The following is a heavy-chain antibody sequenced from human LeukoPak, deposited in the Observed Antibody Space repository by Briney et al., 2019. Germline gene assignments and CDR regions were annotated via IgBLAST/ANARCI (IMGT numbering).Heavy chain of an antibody. CDR3: ARTRPYSGYDNPNINYYFDY. V-gene: IGHV1-69*06. CDR2: IIPIFGTA. CDR1: GGTFSSYA. J-gene: IGHJ4*02. D-gene: IGHD5-12*01. Sequence: ASVKVSCKASGGTFSSYAISWVRQAPGQGLEWMGGIIPIFGTANYAQKFQGRVTITADKSTSTAYMELSSLRSEDTAVYYCARTRPYSGYDNPNINYYFDYWGQGTLVTVSS.